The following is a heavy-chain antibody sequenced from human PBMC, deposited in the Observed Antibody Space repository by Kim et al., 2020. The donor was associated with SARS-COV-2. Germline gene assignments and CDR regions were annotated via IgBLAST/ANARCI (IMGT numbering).Heavy chain of an antibody. J-gene: IGHJ6*02. CDR3: ANIAAAGNYYYYGMDV. V-gene: IGHV3-9*01. D-gene: IGHD6-13*01. Sequence: DSVKGRLTISRDNDKNYLYLQMNRLRAEDTALYYCANIAAAGNYYYYGMDVWGQGTTVTVSS.